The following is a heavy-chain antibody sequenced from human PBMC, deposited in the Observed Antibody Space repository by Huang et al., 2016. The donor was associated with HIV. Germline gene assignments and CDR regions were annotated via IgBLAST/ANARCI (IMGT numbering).Heavy chain of an antibody. V-gene: IGHV1-24*01. CDR3: ATGFDVFFDF. D-gene: IGHD3-9*01. CDR2: FDPEIGET. J-gene: IGHJ4*02. Sequence: QVQLVQSRAEVKKPGASVKVSCKVSEYTLTELSIPWVRQPPGKELEWMGGFDPEIGETIYAQKVQGRGTMTEDTSTETAFMELSGLRPEDTAVYYCATGFDVFFDFWGQGTLVTVSS. CDR1: EYTLTELS.